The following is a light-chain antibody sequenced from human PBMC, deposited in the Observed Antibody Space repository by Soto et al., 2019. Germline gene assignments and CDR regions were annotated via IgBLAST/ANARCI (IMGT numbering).Light chain of an antibody. CDR1: SSDIGAYDC. V-gene: IGLV2-14*03. CDR3: SSHTSSNTRI. CDR2: EVS. J-gene: IGLJ1*01. Sequence: ALTQPASVSGSPGQSIAISCTGTSSDIGAYDCVSWYQQHPDKAPKLMIYEVSNRPSGVSNRFSGSKSVNTATLTISGLQAEDEADYYCSSHTSSNTRIFVTGTKVTVL.